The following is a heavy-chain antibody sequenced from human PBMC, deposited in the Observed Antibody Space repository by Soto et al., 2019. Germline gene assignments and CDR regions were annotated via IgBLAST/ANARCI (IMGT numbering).Heavy chain of an antibody. CDR2: IYYSGST. D-gene: IGHD3-3*01. J-gene: IGHJ6*02. CDR1: GGSISSYY. V-gene: IGHV4-59*01. Sequence: SETLSLTCTVSGGSISSYYWSWIRQPPGKGLEWIGYIYYSGSTNYNPSLKSRVTISVDTSKNQFSLKLSSVTAADTAVYYCARDYVEDTIFGAGLDYYGMDVWGQGSTVTVSS. CDR3: ARDYVEDTIFGAGLDYYGMDV.